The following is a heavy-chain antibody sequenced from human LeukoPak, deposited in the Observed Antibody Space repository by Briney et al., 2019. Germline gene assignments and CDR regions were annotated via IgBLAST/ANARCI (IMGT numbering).Heavy chain of an antibody. CDR2: IRYDGSNK. J-gene: IGHJ4*02. V-gene: IGHV3-30*02. Sequence: GGSLRLSCAASGFTFSSYGMHWVRQAPGKGLEWVAFIRYDGSNKYYADSVKGRFTISSDNSKNTLYLQMNSLRAEDTAVYYCAKDSGGYSYGLAFDYWGQGTLVTVSS. D-gene: IGHD5-18*01. CDR1: GFTFSSYG. CDR3: AKDSGGYSYGLAFDY.